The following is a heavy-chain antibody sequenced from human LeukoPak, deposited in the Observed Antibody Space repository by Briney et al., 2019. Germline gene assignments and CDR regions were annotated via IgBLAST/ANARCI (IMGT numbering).Heavy chain of an antibody. D-gene: IGHD3-3*01. V-gene: IGHV5-51*01. J-gene: IGHJ4*02. CDR1: GYSLPTYW. CDR2: IYLDDSDT. CDR3: ATSRFGVAPSDY. Sequence: GESLKISFNVSGYSLPTYWIAWVRQMPGKGLEWMGVIYLDDSDTKYGPSFQGLVTISVDKSISAAHLQWRSLKASDTAMYYCATSRFGVAPSDYWGQGTLVTVSS.